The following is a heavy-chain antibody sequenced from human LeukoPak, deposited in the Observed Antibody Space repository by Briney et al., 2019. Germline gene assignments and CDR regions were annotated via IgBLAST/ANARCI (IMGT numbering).Heavy chain of an antibody. Sequence: PGGSLRLSCAASGFTFSTYSMNWVRQAPGKGLEWVAVIWNDGTNKYYTDSVKGRFTISKDNSRNTLNLQMDSLRVEDTAVYYCVRWGSAGLTLDYWGQGTLVTVSS. J-gene: IGHJ4*02. D-gene: IGHD3-16*01. CDR3: VRWGSAGLTLDY. V-gene: IGHV3-33*08. CDR1: GFTFSTYS. CDR2: IWNDGTNK.